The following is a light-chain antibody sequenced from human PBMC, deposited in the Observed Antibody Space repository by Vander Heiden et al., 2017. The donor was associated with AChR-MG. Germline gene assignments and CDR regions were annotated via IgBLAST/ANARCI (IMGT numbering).Light chain of an antibody. CDR3: SSYTISSTLV. V-gene: IGLV2-14*03. CDR2: GVS. J-gene: IGLJ3*02. Sequence: QSALTQPASVSGSPGQSITISCTGTSVDVAAYNYISWYHQHPGRAPKLIISGVSMRPSGVSNRFSGSKSGNTASLTISGLQAEDEAHYYCSSYTISSTLVFGGGTKLTVL. CDR1: SVDVAAYNY.